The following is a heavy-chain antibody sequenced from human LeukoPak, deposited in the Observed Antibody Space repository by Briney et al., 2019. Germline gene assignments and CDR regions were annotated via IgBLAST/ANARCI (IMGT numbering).Heavy chain of an antibody. CDR2: ITPSGGT. Sequence: ASVKVSCKASGYTFASYAIHWVRQAPGQGLEWMGWITPSGGTNYPQKFQGRVAITWDTSITTAYMDLSRLTSDDTAVYYCARDRYGDGFAHLDYWGQGALVTVSS. J-gene: IGHJ4*02. V-gene: IGHV1-2*02. CDR1: GYTFASYA. CDR3: ARDRYGDGFAHLDY. D-gene: IGHD5-24*01.